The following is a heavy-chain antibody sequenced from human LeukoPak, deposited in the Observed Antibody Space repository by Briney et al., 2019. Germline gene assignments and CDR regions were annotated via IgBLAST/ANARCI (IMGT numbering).Heavy chain of an antibody. CDR2: IYHSGST. Sequence: SETLSLTCTVSGYSISSGYYWGWIRQPPGKGLEWIGSIYHSGSTYYNPSLKSRVTISVDTSKNQFSLKLSSVTAADTAVYYCASDSPPTVPNDYWGQGTLVTVSS. D-gene: IGHD4-11*01. V-gene: IGHV4-38-2*02. CDR1: GYSISSGYY. CDR3: ASDSPPTVPNDY. J-gene: IGHJ4*02.